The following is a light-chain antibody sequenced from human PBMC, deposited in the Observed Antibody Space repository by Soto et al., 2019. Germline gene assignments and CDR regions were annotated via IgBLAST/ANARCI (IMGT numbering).Light chain of an antibody. Sequence: EVVMTQSPATLSVSPGERATLSCRASQSVSSNLAWYQQKPGQAPRLLIYGATTRATGIPARFSGSGSGTELTLTVHSLQFEGVGVYCCQQYNNLPPGTFGQGTKVEIK. CDR3: QQYNNLPPGT. J-gene: IGKJ1*01. V-gene: IGKV3-15*01. CDR1: QSVSSN. CDR2: GAT.